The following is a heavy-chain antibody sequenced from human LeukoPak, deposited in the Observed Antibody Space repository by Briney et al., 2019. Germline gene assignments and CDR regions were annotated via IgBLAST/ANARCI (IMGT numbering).Heavy chain of an antibody. D-gene: IGHD3-9*01. J-gene: IGHJ4*02. CDR2: VHPSGRT. CDR1: GGSFSDYF. V-gene: IGHV4-34*01. CDR3: ASSSYDLLTGLGLTHDF. Sequence: PSETLSLTCAVYGGSFSDYFWSWIRQPPGKGLEWIGEVHPSGRTNYKSSLKSRLTISVDTSKNQFSLSLSSVTAAVTAVYFCASSSYDLLTGLGLTHDFWGQGTLVTVSS.